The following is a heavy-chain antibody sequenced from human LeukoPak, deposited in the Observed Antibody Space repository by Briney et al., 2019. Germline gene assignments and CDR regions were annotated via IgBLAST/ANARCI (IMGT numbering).Heavy chain of an antibody. CDR1: GYTFTSFG. Sequence: ASVTVSCKASGYTFTSFGISWVRQAPGQGFQWMRWIRAHDGYTNYAQNLRGRVTMTTDTSTTTAYMELRSLRSDDAGIYYCVRDYDYNFDYWGQGILVTVSS. CDR2: IRAHDGYT. CDR3: VRDYDYNFDY. D-gene: IGHD4-11*01. J-gene: IGHJ4*02. V-gene: IGHV1-18*01.